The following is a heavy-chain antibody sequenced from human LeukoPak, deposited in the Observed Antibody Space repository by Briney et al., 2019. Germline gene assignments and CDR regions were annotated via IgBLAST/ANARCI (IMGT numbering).Heavy chain of an antibody. CDR1: GGSFSGYY. D-gene: IGHD6-13*01. J-gene: IGHJ6*03. CDR2: INHSGST. Sequence: SETLSLTCAVYGGSFSGYYWSWIRQPPGKGLEWIGEINHSGSTNYNPSLKSRVTISVDTSKNQFSLKLSSVTAADTAVYYCARRTQFEMSSWYPTRMTKYHYYYMDVWGKGTTVTISS. CDR3: ARRTQFEMSSWYPTRMTKYHYYYMDV. V-gene: IGHV4-34*01.